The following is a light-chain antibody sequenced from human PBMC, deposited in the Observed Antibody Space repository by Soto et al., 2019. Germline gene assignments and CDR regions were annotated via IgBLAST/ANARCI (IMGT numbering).Light chain of an antibody. CDR2: DVS. V-gene: IGLV2-14*01. Sequence: QSALTQPASVSGSPGQSIAISCTGTSSDVGGYNYVSWYQQHPGKAPKLILCDVSNRPSGVSDRFSGSKSGNTASLTISGLQTEDEADYYCSSYTTSSTYVFGTGTKVNVL. J-gene: IGLJ1*01. CDR1: SSDVGGYNY. CDR3: SSYTTSSTYV.